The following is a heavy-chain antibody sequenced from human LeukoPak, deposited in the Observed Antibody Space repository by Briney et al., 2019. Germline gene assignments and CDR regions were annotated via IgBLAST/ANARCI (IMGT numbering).Heavy chain of an antibody. Sequence: PGGSLRLSCAASGFTFSVYGMHWVRQAPGKGLEWVAVLSNDGIGTSDADSVRGRFTVSRDNSKNTLYLQMTSLRTEDTAVYYCAREIGSSGRAGFFDYWGQGTLVTVSS. V-gene: IGHV3-30*19. CDR2: LSNDGIGT. J-gene: IGHJ4*02. CDR1: GFTFSVYG. CDR3: AREIGSSGRAGFFDY. D-gene: IGHD6-19*01.